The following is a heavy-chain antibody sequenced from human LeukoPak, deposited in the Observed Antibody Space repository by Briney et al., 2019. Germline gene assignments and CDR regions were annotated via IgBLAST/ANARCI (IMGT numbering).Heavy chain of an antibody. CDR1: GFTFSSYG. D-gene: IGHD6-13*01. CDR3: ARVDSSSWYHKY. V-gene: IGHV3-23*01. CDR2: ISGSGGST. J-gene: IGHJ4*02. Sequence: PGGSLRLSCAASGFTFSSYGMSWVRQAPGKGLEWVSAISGSGGSTYYADSVKGRFTISRDNSKNTLYLQMNSLRAEDTALYYCARVDSSSWYHKYWGQGTLVTVSS.